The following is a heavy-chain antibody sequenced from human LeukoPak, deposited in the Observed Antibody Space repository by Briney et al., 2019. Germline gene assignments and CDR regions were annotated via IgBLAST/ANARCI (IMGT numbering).Heavy chain of an antibody. CDR2: INLDGTDI. Sequence: GGSLTLSCAAPGFSFSTHSMNWVRQAPGKGLEWISFINLDGTDIHYGESVKGRFTISRDNAKNSLYLQMHTLRAEDTAVYYCAGDGVGALPGDAFDIWSQGTLVTVSS. CDR1: GFSFSTHS. D-gene: IGHD6-6*01. V-gene: IGHV3-21*05. CDR3: AGDGVGALPGDAFDI. J-gene: IGHJ3*02.